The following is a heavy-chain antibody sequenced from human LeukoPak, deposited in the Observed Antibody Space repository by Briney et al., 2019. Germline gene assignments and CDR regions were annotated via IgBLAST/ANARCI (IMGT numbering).Heavy chain of an antibody. Sequence: SVKVSCKASGGTFSSYAISWVRQAPGQGLEWMGGIIPIFGTANYAQKFQGRVTITTDESTRTAYMELSSLRSEDSAVYYCARNRGQPDAFDIWGQGTMVTVSS. CDR1: GGTFSSYA. J-gene: IGHJ3*02. CDR2: IIPIFGTA. V-gene: IGHV1-69*05. D-gene: IGHD1-14*01. CDR3: ARNRGQPDAFDI.